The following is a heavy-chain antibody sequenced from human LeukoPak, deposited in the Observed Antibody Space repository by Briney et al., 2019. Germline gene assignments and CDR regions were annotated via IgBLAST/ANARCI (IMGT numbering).Heavy chain of an antibody. CDR3: VRDHHRRLYDSQARDTFDI. V-gene: IGHV3-48*01. CDR1: GFIFSSYS. D-gene: IGHD3-22*01. CDR2: ISSSSSTM. Sequence: GGSLRLSCAASGFIFSSYSMNWVRQAPGKGLEWVSYISSSSSTMYYAASVKGRFSISRDNAQNSLYLQMNSLRTEDTAVYYCVRDHHRRLYDSQARDTFDIWGKGTTVTVSS. J-gene: IGHJ6*04.